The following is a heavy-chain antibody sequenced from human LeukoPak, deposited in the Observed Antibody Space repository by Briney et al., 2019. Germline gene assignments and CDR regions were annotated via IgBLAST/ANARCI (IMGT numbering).Heavy chain of an antibody. J-gene: IGHJ5*02. CDR2: IYHSGST. D-gene: IGHD3-22*01. CDR1: GYSISSGYY. V-gene: IGHV4-38-2*02. CDR3: AREGYYDSSGLNWFDP. Sequence: SETLSLTCAVSGYSISSGYYWGWIRQPPGKGLEWIGSIYHSGSTYYNPSLKSQVTISVDTSKNQFSLKLSSVTAADTAVYYCAREGYYDSSGLNWFDPWGQGTLVTVSS.